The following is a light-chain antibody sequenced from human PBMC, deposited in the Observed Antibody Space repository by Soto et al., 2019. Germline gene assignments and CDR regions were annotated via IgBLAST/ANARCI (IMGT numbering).Light chain of an antibody. CDR2: KSS. V-gene: IGKV1-5*03. J-gene: IGKJ1*01. Sequence: IQMSLSPSTMSGSVGDRVTITCRASQTSSSLVSWYQQKPEKAPKLLNDKSSTLKSVVPSMFSSSGSGTEFTLTSSILHPDYFATYCCQHDNSYSEAFGQGTKVDIK. CDR1: QTSSSL. CDR3: QHDNSYSEA.